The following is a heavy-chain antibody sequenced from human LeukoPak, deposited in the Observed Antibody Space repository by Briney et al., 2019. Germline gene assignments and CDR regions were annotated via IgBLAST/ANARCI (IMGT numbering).Heavy chain of an antibody. Sequence: PSQTLSLTCTVSGGSISSYYWSWIRQPPGKGLEWIGYIYYSGSTTYNPSLKSRVTMSVDTSKNQFSLKLSSVTAADTAVYYCARQFQNYYYGMDVWGQGSTVTVSS. J-gene: IGHJ6*02. V-gene: IGHV4-59*08. CDR1: GGSISSYY. CDR2: IYYSGST. CDR3: ARQFQNYYYGMDV.